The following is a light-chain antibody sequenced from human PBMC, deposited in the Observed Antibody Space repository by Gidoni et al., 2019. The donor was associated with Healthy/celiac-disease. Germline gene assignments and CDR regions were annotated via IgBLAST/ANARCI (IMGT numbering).Light chain of an antibody. CDR2: GAP. J-gene: IGKJ2*01. CDR1: QSVSSSY. Sequence: DIVLTPSPGTLSLSTGERATLSCRASQSVSSSYVAWYQQKPGPAPRLLIYGAPSRATGIPDRFSGSGAGKDFTLTISRLEHEDVAVYYWQQYGSSYTFGQGTKLEIK. CDR3: QQYGSSYT. V-gene: IGKV3-20*01.